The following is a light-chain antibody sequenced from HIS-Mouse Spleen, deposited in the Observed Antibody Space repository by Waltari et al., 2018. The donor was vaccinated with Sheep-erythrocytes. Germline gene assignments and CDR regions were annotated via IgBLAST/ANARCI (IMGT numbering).Light chain of an antibody. J-gene: IGLJ2*01. CDR1: KLGDKY. Sequence: SYELTQPPSVSVSPGQTASITCSGDKLGDKYACWYQQKPGQSPVLVIYQDSKRPSGNPVRFSGSNAGNTATLTIGGTQAMDEADYYCQAWDSSTAVFGGGTKLTVL. CDR2: QDS. CDR3: QAWDSSTAV. V-gene: IGLV3-1*01.